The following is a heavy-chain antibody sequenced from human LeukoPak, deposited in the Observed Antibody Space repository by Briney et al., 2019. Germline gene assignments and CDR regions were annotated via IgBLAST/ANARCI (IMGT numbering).Heavy chain of an antibody. V-gene: IGHV3-30-3*01. CDR1: GLTFSDHA. D-gene: IGHD3-16*01. J-gene: IGHJ4*02. Sequence: PGTSLRLSCAASGLTFSDHAMHGVRQAPGKGLEWLGVISYDGNYNHYADSVKGRFTVSRDNSKNTVYLHMSSLKPEDTAVYYCARDLGSYGWGNHFDYWGQGTLVTVSS. CDR3: ARDLGSYGWGNHFDY. CDR2: ISYDGNYN.